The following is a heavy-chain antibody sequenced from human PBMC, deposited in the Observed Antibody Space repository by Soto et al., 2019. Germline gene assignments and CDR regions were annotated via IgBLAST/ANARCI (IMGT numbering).Heavy chain of an antibody. J-gene: IGHJ4*02. D-gene: IGHD4-17*01. CDR1: GFTFSSYP. V-gene: IGHV3-30-3*01. CDR2: ISYDGSKK. Sequence: GGSLRLSCAASGFTFSSYPMHWVRQAPGKGLEWVAVISYDGSKKHYADSVKGRLTISRDNSKNTVYLQMNSLRAEDTAVFYCARAANYGDYVFPDYWGQGNLVTVSS. CDR3: ARAANYGDYVFPDY.